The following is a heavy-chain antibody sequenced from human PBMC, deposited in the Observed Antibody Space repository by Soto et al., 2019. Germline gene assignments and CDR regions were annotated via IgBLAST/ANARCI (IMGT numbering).Heavy chain of an antibody. J-gene: IGHJ6*02. CDR2: ISGSGGST. CDR3: AKDLGRSAARTSYGMDV. CDR1: GFTFSSYA. D-gene: IGHD2-2*01. Sequence: GGSLRLSCAASGFTFSSYAMSWVRQAPGKGLEWVSAISGSGGSTYYADSVKGRFTISRDNSKNTLYLQMNSLRAEDTAVYYCAKDLGRSAARTSYGMDVWGQGTTVTVSS. V-gene: IGHV3-23*01.